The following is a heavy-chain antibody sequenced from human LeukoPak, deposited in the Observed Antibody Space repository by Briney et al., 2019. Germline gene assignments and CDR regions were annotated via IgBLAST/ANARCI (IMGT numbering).Heavy chain of an antibody. Sequence: GGSLRLSCAASGFTFSSYGMHWVRQAPGKGLEWVAFIRYDGSNKYYADSVKGRFTISRDNAKNSLYLQMNSLRAEDTAVYYCARSRARGSYSFDYWGQGTLVTVSS. CDR2: IRYDGSNK. J-gene: IGHJ4*02. CDR3: ARSRARGSYSFDY. V-gene: IGHV3-30*02. CDR1: GFTFSSYG. D-gene: IGHD1-26*01.